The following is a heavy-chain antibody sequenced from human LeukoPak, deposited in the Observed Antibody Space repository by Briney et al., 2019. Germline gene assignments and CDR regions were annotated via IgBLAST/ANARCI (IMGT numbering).Heavy chain of an antibody. CDR3: ARHGGSGRQLWLQD. J-gene: IGHJ4*02. Sequence: SETLSLTCTVSGGSISSYYWSWIRQPPGKGLEWIGYIYYSGSTNYNPSLKSRVTISVDTSKNQFSPKLSSVTAADTAVYYCARHGGSGRQLWLQDWGQGTLVTVSS. V-gene: IGHV4-59*08. CDR2: IYYSGST. D-gene: IGHD5-18*01. CDR1: GGSISSYY.